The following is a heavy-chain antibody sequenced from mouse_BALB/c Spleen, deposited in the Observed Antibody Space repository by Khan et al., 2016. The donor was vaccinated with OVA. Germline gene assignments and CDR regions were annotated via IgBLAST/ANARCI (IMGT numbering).Heavy chain of an antibody. CDR3: ANLYGNPFAY. CDR1: GFKIKDTY. V-gene: IGHV14-3*02. CDR2: IDPANGNT. J-gene: IGHJ3*01. Sequence: VRLQQSGAELMKPGASVMLSCTASGFKIKDTYMHWVKQRPEQGLEWIGRIDPANGNTKYDPKFQGKATITADTSSNTAYLQFSTLTSEDTAVDYCANLYGNPFAYWGQGSLVTVSA. D-gene: IGHD2-1*01.